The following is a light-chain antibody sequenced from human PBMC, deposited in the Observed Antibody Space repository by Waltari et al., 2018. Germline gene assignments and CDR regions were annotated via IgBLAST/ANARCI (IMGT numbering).Light chain of an antibody. CDR2: TNN. CDR3: AAWDDSLNLYV. CDR1: TSNIGYNT. J-gene: IGLJ1*01. V-gene: IGLV1-44*01. Sequence: QSVLTQPPSASGTLGQRVTISCSGYTSNIGYNTLNWYQQLPRTAPKLLNYTNNQRPAGVPDRFSGSKSGTSASLAISALQSDDEADYYCAAWDDSLNLYVFGTGTKVTVL.